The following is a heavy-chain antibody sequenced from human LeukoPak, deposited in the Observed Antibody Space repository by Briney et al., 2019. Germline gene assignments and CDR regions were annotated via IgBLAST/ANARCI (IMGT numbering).Heavy chain of an antibody. CDR3: ALTVGYCSSTSCYFDY. Sequence: GGSLRLSCAASGFTFSSYAMSWVRQAPGKGLEWVSAISGSGGSTYYADSVKGRFTISRDNSKNTLYLQMTSLRAEDTAVYYCALTVGYCSSTSCYFDYWGQGTLVTVSS. J-gene: IGHJ4*02. V-gene: IGHV3-23*01. D-gene: IGHD2-2*01. CDR1: GFTFSSYA. CDR2: ISGSGGST.